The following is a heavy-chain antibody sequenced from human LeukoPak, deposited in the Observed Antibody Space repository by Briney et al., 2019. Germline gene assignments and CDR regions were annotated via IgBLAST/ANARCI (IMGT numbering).Heavy chain of an antibody. CDR1: GFPFRNYL. J-gene: IGHJ3*02. CDR3: GRGGDGIDM. D-gene: IGHD3-10*01. V-gene: IGHV3-74*01. CDR2: FNQDESNA. Sequence: GGSLRLSCAVSGFPFRNYLMHWVRQAPGKGLVWVSRFNQDESNAYADSVKGRFTISRDNAKDTLYLQMNSLRAEDTAVYFCGRGGDGIDMWGQGTTVIVSS.